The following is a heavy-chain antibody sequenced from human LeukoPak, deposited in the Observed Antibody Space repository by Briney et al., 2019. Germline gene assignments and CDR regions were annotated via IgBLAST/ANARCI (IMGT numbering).Heavy chain of an antibody. J-gene: IGHJ4*02. CDR1: GGSISNSNW. CDR3: ARAQRGDSIDY. Sequence: SETLSLTCVVSGGSISNSNWWTWVRQSPEKGLEWIGEIYHNGNTNYNPSLKSRVTISVEKSKSEFSLKLSSVTAADTAVYYCARAQRGDSIDYWGQGTLVTVSS. D-gene: IGHD3-16*01. CDR2: IYHNGNT. V-gene: IGHV4-4*02.